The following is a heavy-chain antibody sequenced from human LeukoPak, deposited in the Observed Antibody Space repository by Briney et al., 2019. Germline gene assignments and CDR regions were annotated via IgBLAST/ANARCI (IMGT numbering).Heavy chain of an antibody. CDR2: ISSSSSYI. V-gene: IGHV3-21*01. CDR1: GFTFSSYS. CDR3: AMVISRTTVVTPDAFDI. Sequence: PGGSLRLSCAASGFTFSSYSMNWVRQAPGKGLEWVSSISSSSSYIYYADSVKGRFTISRDNAKNSLYLQMNSLRAEDTAVYYCAMVISRTTVVTPDAFDICGQGIMVTESS. D-gene: IGHD4-23*01. J-gene: IGHJ3*02.